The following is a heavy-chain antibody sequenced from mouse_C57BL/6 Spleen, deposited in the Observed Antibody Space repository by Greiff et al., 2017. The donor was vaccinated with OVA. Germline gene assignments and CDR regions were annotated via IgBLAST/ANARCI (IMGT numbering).Heavy chain of an antibody. J-gene: IGHJ4*01. CDR2: ISYDGSN. D-gene: IGHD1-1*01. V-gene: IGHV3-6*01. CDR1: GYSITSGYY. CDR3: ASLLDDYAMDY. Sequence: EVQLQQSGPGLVKPSQSLSLTCSVTGYSITSGYYWNWIRQFPGNKLEWMGYISYDGSNNYNPSLKNRISITRDTSKNQFFLKLNSVTTEDTATYYCASLLDDYAMDYWGQGTSVTVSS.